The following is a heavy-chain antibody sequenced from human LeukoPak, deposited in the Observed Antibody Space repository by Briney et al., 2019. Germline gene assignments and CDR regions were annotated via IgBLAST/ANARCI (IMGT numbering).Heavy chain of an antibody. CDR2: IYPSGST. J-gene: IGHJ3*02. CDR3: ARGERSSSWYQADAFDI. V-gene: IGHV4-61*02. D-gene: IGHD6-13*01. Sequence: SQTLSLTCTVSGGSISSGSYYWSWIRQPAGKGLEWIGRIYPSGSTNYNPSLKSRVTLSVDTSQNQFPLKLSSVNAADTAVYYCARGERSSSWYQADAFDIWGQGTMVTVSS. CDR1: GGSISSGSYY.